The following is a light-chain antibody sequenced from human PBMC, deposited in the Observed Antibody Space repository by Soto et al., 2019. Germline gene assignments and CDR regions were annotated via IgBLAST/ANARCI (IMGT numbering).Light chain of an antibody. CDR3: QQYGTSRT. CDR1: QSVTSNY. CDR2: GAA. J-gene: IGKJ2*01. V-gene: IGKV3-20*01. Sequence: EIVLTQSPGTLSLSPGERATLSCRASQSVTSNYLAWYQHKPGQAPRCLIYGAASRSTGIPDRFSGSGSGTDFTLTISRLEPEDFAVYYCQQYGTSRTFGQGTKLEIK.